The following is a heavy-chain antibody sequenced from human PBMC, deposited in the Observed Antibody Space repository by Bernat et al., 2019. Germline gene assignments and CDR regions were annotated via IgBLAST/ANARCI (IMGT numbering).Heavy chain of an antibody. D-gene: IGHD5-24*01. J-gene: IGHJ4*02. Sequence: QVQLVESGGGVVQPGRSLRLSCAASGFTFSSYGMHWVRQAPGKGLEWVAVIWYDGSNKYYADSVKGRFTISRDNSKNTLYLQMNSLRAEDTAVYYCARDRPKRWLQPYFDYWGQGTLVTVSS. V-gene: IGHV3-33*01. CDR3: ARDRPKRWLQPYFDY. CDR1: GFTFSSYG. CDR2: IWYDGSNK.